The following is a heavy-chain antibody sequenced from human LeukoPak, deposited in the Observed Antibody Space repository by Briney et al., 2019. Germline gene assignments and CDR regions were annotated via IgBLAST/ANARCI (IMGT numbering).Heavy chain of an antibody. CDR3: ARARGSGRLAYFDY. V-gene: IGHV3-21*01. CDR2: ISSSSSYI. D-gene: IGHD6-19*01. J-gene: IGHJ4*02. Sequence: PGGSLRLSCAASGFTFSSYSMNWVRQAPGKGLEWVSSISSSSSYIYYADSVKGRFTISRDNAKNSLYPQMNSLRAEDTAAYYCARARGSGRLAYFDYWGQGTLVTVSS. CDR1: GFTFSSYS.